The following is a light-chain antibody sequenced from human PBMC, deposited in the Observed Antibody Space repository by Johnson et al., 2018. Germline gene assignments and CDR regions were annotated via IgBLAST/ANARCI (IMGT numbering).Light chain of an antibody. CDR3: GTWDSSLSAGNV. J-gene: IGLJ1*01. Sequence: QSVLTQPPSVSAAPGQKVTISCSGSSSNIGNNYVSWYQQLPGTAPKLLIYENNKRPSGIPDRFTGSMSGTSATLGITGPPTGDEADYYCGTWDSSLSAGNVFGTGTKGTVL. CDR1: SSNIGNNY. CDR2: ENN. V-gene: IGLV1-51*02.